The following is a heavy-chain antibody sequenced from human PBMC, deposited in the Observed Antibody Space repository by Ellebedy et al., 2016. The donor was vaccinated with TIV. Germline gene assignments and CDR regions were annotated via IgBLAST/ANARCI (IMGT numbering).Heavy chain of an antibody. CDR3: ARGYDILTGLFDY. Sequence: ASVKVSCKASGYTFTSYGISWVRQAPGQGLEWMGWINTYNGNTNYAQKLQGRITITTDTSTTTVNMELRSLRSDDTAVYCCARGYDILTGLFDYWGQGTLVTVSS. D-gene: IGHD3-9*01. CDR1: GYTFTSYG. CDR2: INTYNGNT. J-gene: IGHJ4*02. V-gene: IGHV1-18*01.